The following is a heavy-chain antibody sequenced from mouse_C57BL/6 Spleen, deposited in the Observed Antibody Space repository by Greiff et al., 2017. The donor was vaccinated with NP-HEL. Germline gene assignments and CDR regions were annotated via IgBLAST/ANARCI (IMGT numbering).Heavy chain of an antibody. CDR1: GYTFTSYW. V-gene: IGHV1-53*01. D-gene: IGHD2-4*01. CDR2: INPSNGGT. Sequence: VKQSCKASGYTFTSYWMHWVKQRPGQGLEWIGNINPSNGGTNYNEKFKSKATLTVDKSSSTAYMQLSSLTSEDSAVYYCARSRFYYDYDDGFDYWGQGTTLTVSS. J-gene: IGHJ2*01. CDR3: ARSRFYYDYDDGFDY.